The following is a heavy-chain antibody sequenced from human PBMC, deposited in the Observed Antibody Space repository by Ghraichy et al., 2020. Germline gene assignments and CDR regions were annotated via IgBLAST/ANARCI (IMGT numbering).Heavy chain of an antibody. Sequence: GGSLRLSCAASGFTFSDYYMSWIRQAPGKGLEWVSYISSSGSTIYYADSVKGRFTISRDNAKNSRYLQMNSLRAEDTAVYYCARDPINLYYYDSSGYPLYFDYWGQGTLVTVSS. J-gene: IGHJ4*02. CDR2: ISSSGSTI. D-gene: IGHD3-22*01. CDR3: ARDPINLYYYDSSGYPLYFDY. CDR1: GFTFSDYY. V-gene: IGHV3-11*01.